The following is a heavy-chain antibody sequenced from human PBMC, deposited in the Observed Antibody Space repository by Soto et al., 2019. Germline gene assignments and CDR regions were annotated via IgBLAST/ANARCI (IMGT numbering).Heavy chain of an antibody. V-gene: IGHV4-34*01. CDR2: INHSGST. Sequence: SETLSLTCAVYGGSFSGYYWSWIRQPPGKGLEWIGEINHSGSTYYNPSLKSRVTISVDTSKNQFSLKLSSVTAADTAVYYCARPFLRYFDWLGSNWFDPWGQGTLVTVSS. D-gene: IGHD3-9*01. J-gene: IGHJ5*02. CDR1: GGSFSGYY. CDR3: ARPFLRYFDWLGSNWFDP.